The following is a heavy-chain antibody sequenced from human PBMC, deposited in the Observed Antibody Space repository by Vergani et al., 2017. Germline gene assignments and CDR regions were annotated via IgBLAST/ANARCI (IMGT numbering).Heavy chain of an antibody. J-gene: IGHJ4*02. CDR1: GESFSSFY. V-gene: IGHV4-34*02. D-gene: IGHD3-10*01. CDR3: AVRARDYLVRGEIVTRRTFDY. Sequence: QVQLQQWGAGVVKPSGTLSLTCAVFGESFSSFYWSWIRQPPGKGLEWIGEINNDGHTNYNPSLESRVTVSRDTAENKFSLNLMSVTAADTAMYYCAVRARDYLVRGEIVTRRTFDYWSQGSLVTVSS. CDR2: INNDGHT.